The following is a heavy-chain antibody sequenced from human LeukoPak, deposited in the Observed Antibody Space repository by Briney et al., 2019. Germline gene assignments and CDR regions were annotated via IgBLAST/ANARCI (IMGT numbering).Heavy chain of an antibody. Sequence: GRSLRLSCAASGFTFSSYAMSWGRQSPGKGLEWVSAISGSCGSTYYADSVKGRFTISRDNAKNSLYLQMNSLRAEDTAVYYCARHPGGAAALDYSGQGTLVTVSS. CDR2: ISGSCGST. V-gene: IGHV3-23*01. CDR3: ARHPGGAAALDY. D-gene: IGHD6-13*01. J-gene: IGHJ4*02. CDR1: GFTFSSYA.